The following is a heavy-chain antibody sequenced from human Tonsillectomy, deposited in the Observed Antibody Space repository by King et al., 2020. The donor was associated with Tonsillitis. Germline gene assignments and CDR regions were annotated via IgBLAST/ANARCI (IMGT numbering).Heavy chain of an antibody. V-gene: IGHV4-61*01. Sequence: VQLQESGPGLVKPSETLSLTCTVSGGSVSSGSYYWSWIRQPPGKGLEWIGYIYYSGSTNYNPSLKSRVTISVDTSKNQFSLKLSSVTAADTAVYYCVREGVTRSFDYWGQGTLVTVSS. CDR3: VREGVTRSFDY. D-gene: IGHD4-23*01. CDR1: GGSVSSGSYY. J-gene: IGHJ4*02. CDR2: IYYSGST.